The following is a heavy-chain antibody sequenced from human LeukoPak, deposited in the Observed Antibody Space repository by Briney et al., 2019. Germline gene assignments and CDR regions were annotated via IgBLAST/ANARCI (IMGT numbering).Heavy chain of an antibody. Sequence: PSETLSLTCAVYGGSFSDSYWTWVRQRPGEGLEWIGEIPLSGTTHFNPPLQSRVSISVDTAKNQFFLRVASMTAADTALYYCARGRKVSGVRRINWARHENYFFYYIDVWGKGTSVSVSS. CDR3: ARGRKVSGVRRINWARHENYFFYYIDV. D-gene: IGHD1-14*01. CDR1: GGSFSDSY. CDR2: IPLSGTT. J-gene: IGHJ6*03. V-gene: IGHV4-34*01.